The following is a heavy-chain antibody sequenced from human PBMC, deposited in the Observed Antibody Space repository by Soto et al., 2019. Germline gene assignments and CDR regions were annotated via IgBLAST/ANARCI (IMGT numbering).Heavy chain of an antibody. D-gene: IGHD3-10*01. Sequence: EVQLVESGGGLVQPGMSLRLSCAAAGFTFDDYAMHWVRQAPGKGLEWVSGISWNSGSIGYADSVKGRFTISRDSAKKSLYLQMNSLRPEDTAFYYCAKDIDVGRRGGYFDYWGQGTLVTVSS. J-gene: IGHJ4*02. V-gene: IGHV3-9*01. CDR3: AKDIDVGRRGGYFDY. CDR2: ISWNSGSI. CDR1: GFTFDDYA.